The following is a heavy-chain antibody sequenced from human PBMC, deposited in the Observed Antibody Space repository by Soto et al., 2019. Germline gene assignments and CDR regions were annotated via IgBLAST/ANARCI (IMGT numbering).Heavy chain of an antibody. CDR3: VSQRMTVITQAYFDC. D-gene: IGHD1-20*01. CDR1: GGSVTNSSYY. CDR2: VYYRGRS. J-gene: IGHJ4*02. V-gene: IGHV4-39*01. Sequence: SETLSLTCTVSGGSVTNSSYYWGWIRQSPGKGLEWIGSVYYRGRSYSKSSVKSRVTISVDTFKNQFSPNFNSVTPSDTAVSFCVSQRMTVITQAYFDCWGPGVLGTV.